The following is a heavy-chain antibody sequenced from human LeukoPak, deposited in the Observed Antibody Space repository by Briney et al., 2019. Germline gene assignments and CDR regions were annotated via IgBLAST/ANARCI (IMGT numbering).Heavy chain of an antibody. D-gene: IGHD5-18*01. Sequence: ASVKVSCKASGYTFTSYYIHWGPHAPGQGLECVGIIHLSGGSTSYAQKCQGRGTMTRVTSTRTVYMELSSLRSEDTAVYYCARDPVMDTAMDLDYWGQGTLVTVSS. CDR3: ARDPVMDTAMDLDY. V-gene: IGHV1-46*01. CDR2: IHLSGGST. J-gene: IGHJ4*02. CDR1: GYTFTSYY.